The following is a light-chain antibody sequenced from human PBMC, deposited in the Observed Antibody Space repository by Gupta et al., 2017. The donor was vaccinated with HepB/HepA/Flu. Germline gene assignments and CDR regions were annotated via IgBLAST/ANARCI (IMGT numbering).Light chain of an antibody. J-gene: IGLJ1*01. Sequence: QSALTQPAPVSGSPGQSLTIPCTGSSYGIGRYDAVPWYQQDPGPATTLLIYAVPHRPSAASTRLSCYTSGKNASPLTIGLPAEDEADDYCSPSSNTNTLFLFGVGTKFTVL. CDR3: SPSSNTNTLFL. CDR2: AVP. CDR1: SYGIGRYDA. V-gene: IGLV2-14*03.